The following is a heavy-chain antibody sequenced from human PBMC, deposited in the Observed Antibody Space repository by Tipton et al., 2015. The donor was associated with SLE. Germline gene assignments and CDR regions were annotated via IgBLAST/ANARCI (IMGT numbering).Heavy chain of an antibody. Sequence: SLRLSCAASGFTFSNYWMHWVRQAPGKGLVWVSRINVDGSSISYADSAKGRFTISRDNAKNTLYLQMNSLRVEDTAVYYCTRIPVTLGQAFDVWGQGTMVTISS. D-gene: IGHD4-23*01. CDR1: GFTFSNYW. CDR3: TRIPVTLGQAFDV. V-gene: IGHV3-74*01. J-gene: IGHJ3*01. CDR2: INVDGSSI.